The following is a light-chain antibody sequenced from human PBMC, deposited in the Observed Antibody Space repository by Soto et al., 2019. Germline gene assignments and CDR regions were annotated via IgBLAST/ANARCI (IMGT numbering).Light chain of an antibody. CDR1: SSDVGNYKY. V-gene: IGLV2-14*01. CDR2: EVS. CDR3: SSYTTSNTYV. Sequence: QSVLTQPASVSGSPGQSITISCTGTSSDVGNYKYVSWYQQHPGKAPKLMIYEVSNRPSGVSNRFSGSKSGNTASLTISGLQAEDETDYYCSSYTTSNTYVFGTGTKGTVL. J-gene: IGLJ1*01.